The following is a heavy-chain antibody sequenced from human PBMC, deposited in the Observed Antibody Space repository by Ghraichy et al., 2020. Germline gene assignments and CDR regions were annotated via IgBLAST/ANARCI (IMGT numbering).Heavy chain of an antibody. D-gene: IGHD6-19*01. J-gene: IGHJ2*01. CDR2: IYTSGST. Sequence: SETLSLTCTVSGGSISSYYWSWIRQPPGKGLEWIGYIYTSGSTNYNPSLKSRVTISVDTSKNQFSLKLSSVTAADTAVYYCARLVSSGWYSTVYWYFDLWGRGTLVTVSS. CDR1: GGSISSYY. V-gene: IGHV4-4*09. CDR3: ARLVSSGWYSTVYWYFDL.